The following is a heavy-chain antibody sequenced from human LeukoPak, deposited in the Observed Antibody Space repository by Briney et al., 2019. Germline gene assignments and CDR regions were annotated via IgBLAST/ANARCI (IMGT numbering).Heavy chain of an antibody. CDR2: INPNSGGT. CDR1: GYTFTGYY. CDR3: ARDLTQRARYHYDSSGYYA. J-gene: IGHJ4*02. Sequence: ASVKVSCKASGYTFTGYYMHWVRQAPGQGLEWMGWINPNSGGTNYAQKFQGRVTMTRDTSISTAYMELSRLRSDDTAVYYCARDLTQRARYHYDSSGYYAWGQGTLVTVSS. V-gene: IGHV1-2*02. D-gene: IGHD3-22*01.